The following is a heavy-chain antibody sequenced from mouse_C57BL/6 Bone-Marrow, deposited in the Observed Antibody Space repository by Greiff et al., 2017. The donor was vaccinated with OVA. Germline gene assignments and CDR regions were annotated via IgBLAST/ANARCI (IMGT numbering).Heavy chain of an antibody. CDR2: ISSGGDYI. D-gene: IGHD2-3*01. CDR1: GFTFSSYA. Sequence: EVQVVESGEGLVKPGGSLKLSCAASGFTFSSYAMSWVRQTPEKRLEWVAYISSGGDYIYYADTVKGRFTISRDNARNTLYLQMSSLKSEDTAMYYCTRDSDGYHKYFDVWGTGTTVTVSS. CDR3: TRDSDGYHKYFDV. V-gene: IGHV5-9-1*02. J-gene: IGHJ1*03.